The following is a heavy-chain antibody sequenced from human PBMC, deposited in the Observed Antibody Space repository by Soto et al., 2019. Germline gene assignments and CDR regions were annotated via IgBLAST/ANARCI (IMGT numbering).Heavy chain of an antibody. V-gene: IGHV3-66*01. CDR1: GFTVSSSY. Sequence: GGSLRLSCAASGFTVSSSYMSWVRQAPGKGLEWVSIIYSGGSTYYADSVKGRLTISRDNSKNTVYLQMNSLRAEDTAVYYCTRGPEIDWFDPWGQGTLVTVSS. J-gene: IGHJ5*02. CDR3: TRGPEIDWFDP. CDR2: IYSGGST.